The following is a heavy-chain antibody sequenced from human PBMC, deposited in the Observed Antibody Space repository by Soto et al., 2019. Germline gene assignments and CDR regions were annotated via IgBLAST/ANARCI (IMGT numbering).Heavy chain of an antibody. D-gene: IGHD5-18*01. CDR2: INPNSGGT. CDR3: ARTVEYSYGYYYYYGMDV. V-gene: IGHV1-2*02. CDR1: GYTFTGYY. Sequence: ASVKVSCKASGYTFTGYYMHWVRQAPGQGLEWMGWINPNSGGTNYAQKFQGRVTMTTDTSTSTAYMELRSLRSDDTAVYYCARTVEYSYGYYYYYGMDVWGQGTTVTVSS. J-gene: IGHJ6*02.